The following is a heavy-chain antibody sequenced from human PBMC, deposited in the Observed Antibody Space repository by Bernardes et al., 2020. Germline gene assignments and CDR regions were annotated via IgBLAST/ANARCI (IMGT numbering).Heavy chain of an antibody. J-gene: IGHJ4*02. D-gene: IGHD3-16*01. CDR3: ARGPGLRLGELFAY. V-gene: IGHV1-3*01. CDR2: INAGNGNT. CDR1: GYTFTSYA. Sequence: ASVKVSCKASGYTFTSYAMHWVRQAPGQRLEWMGWINAGNGNTKYSQKFQGRVTITRDTSASTAYMELSSLRSEDTAVYYCARGPGLRLGELFAYWGQGTLVTVSS.